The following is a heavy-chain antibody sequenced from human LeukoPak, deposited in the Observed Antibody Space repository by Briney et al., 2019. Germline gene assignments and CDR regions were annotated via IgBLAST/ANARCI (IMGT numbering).Heavy chain of an antibody. Sequence: SGGSLRLSCATSGFTFTTYEMNWVRQAPGEGLEWVSHISGSGGAIYYADSVKGRFTISRDNAKNSLYLQMSSLRVEDTAVYYCARRYCSSTSCTLDYWGQGTLVTVSS. CDR3: ARRYCSSTSCTLDY. D-gene: IGHD2-2*01. CDR2: ISGSGGAI. CDR1: GFTFTTYE. V-gene: IGHV3-48*03. J-gene: IGHJ4*02.